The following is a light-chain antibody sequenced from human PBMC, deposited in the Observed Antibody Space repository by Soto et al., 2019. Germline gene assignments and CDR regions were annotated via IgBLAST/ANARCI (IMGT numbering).Light chain of an antibody. V-gene: IGKV3-20*01. CDR3: QQSDSSPLLT. Sequence: EIELTQSPGTLSLSPGERATLSCRASQSVSSNYLAWYQQKPGQAPRLLIYGAFNRASGFPDRFSCSGSGTDFTLTISRLEPEDFEVYYCQQSDSSPLLTFGGGTRVEIK. CDR2: GAF. J-gene: IGKJ4*01. CDR1: QSVSSNY.